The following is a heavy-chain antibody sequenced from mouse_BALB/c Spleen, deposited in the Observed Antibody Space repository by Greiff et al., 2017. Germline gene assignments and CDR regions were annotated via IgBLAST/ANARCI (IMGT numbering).Heavy chain of an antibody. V-gene: IGHV10-1*02. CDR1: GFTFNTYA. J-gene: IGHJ1*01. CDR2: IRSKSNNYAT. D-gene: IGHD2-3*01. CDR3: VGHADGYYGYWYFDV. Sequence: EVKLVESGGGLVQPKGSLKLSCAASGFTFNTYAMNWVRQAPGKGLEWVARIRSKSNNYATYYADSVKDRFTISRDDSQSMLYLQMNNLKTEDTAMYYCVGHADGYYGYWYFDVWGAGTTVTVSS.